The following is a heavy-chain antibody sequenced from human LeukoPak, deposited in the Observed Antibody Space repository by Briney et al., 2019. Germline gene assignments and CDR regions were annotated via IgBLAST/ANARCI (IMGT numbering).Heavy chain of an antibody. D-gene: IGHD3-3*01. CDR1: GGSFSGYY. J-gene: IGHJ3*02. Sequence: SETLSLTCAVYGGSFSGYYWSWIRQPPGKGLEWIGEINHSGNTNYNPSLKSRVTISVDTSKNQFSLKLSSVTAADTAVYYCARGRYDFWSGYLNDAFDIWGQGTMVTVSS. CDR3: ARGRYDFWSGYLNDAFDI. CDR2: INHSGNT. V-gene: IGHV4-34*01.